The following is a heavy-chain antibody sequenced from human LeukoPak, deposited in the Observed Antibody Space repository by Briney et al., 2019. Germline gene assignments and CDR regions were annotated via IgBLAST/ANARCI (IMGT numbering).Heavy chain of an antibody. V-gene: IGHV3-33*08. CDR1: GFTFSDYW. CDR2: IWYDGSNK. D-gene: IGHD6-19*01. Sequence: GGSLRLSCAASGFTFSDYWMHWVRLAPGKGLEWVAVIWYDGSNKYYADSVKGRFTISRDNSKNTLYLQMNSLRAEDTAVYYCARDPYSSGWYPIDYWGQGTLVTVSS. J-gene: IGHJ4*02. CDR3: ARDPYSSGWYPIDY.